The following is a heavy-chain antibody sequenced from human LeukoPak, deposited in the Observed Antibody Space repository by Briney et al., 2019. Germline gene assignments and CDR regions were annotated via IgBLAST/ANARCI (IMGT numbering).Heavy chain of an antibody. V-gene: IGHV4-39*01. J-gene: IGHJ5*02. Sequence: SETLSLTCSVSGASFTSGGFYWGWLRQSPGKGLEWIATIYYTGSTYYDPSLQSRVTISIDTSKNQFSLNVRSVSAADTAVYYCARHSGSGSLSRPFDPWGQGTLVTVTS. D-gene: IGHD3-10*01. CDR1: GASFTSGGFY. CDR3: ARHSGSGSLSRPFDP. CDR2: IYYTGST.